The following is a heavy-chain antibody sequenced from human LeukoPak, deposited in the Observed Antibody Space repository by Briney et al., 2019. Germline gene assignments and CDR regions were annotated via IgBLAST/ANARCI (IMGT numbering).Heavy chain of an antibody. V-gene: IGHV1-18*01. J-gene: IGHJ4*02. CDR2: ISAYNGNT. D-gene: IGHD6-6*01. CDR1: GYTFTSYG. Sequence: RASVKVSCKASGYTFTSYGISWVRQAPGQGLEWMGWISAYNGNTNYAQKLQGRVTMTTDTSTSTAYMELRSLRSDDTAVYYCARDRGYSSSSGDFDYWGQGALVTVSS. CDR3: ARDRGYSSSSGDFDY.